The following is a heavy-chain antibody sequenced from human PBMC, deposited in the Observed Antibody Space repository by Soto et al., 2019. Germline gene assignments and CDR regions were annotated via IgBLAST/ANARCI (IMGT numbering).Heavy chain of an antibody. D-gene: IGHD3-16*01. Sequence: QVQLQESGPGLVKPSQTLSLTCTVSGGSISSVTSYWSWIRQHPGEGLEWIGYIYYTGNTHYNPSLKSRTTLSVDTSEDQFSLKLTSVTVADTAVYYCAREGGDGVDYWGQGTLVTVSS. J-gene: IGHJ4*02. CDR3: AREGGDGVDY. CDR2: IYYTGNT. V-gene: IGHV4-31*03. CDR1: GGSISSVTSY.